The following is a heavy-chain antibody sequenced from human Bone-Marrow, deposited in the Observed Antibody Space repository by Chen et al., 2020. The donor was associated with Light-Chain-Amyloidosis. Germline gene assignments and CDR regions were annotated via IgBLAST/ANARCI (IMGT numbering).Heavy chain of an antibody. CDR3: ARRRDGYNFDY. V-gene: IGHV5-51*03. D-gene: IGHD5-12*01. Sequence: EVQLEQSGPEVKKPGESRKIPGKGSGYPFTNYWIGWVRQMPGKGLEWMGVIYPDDSDARYSPSFEGQVTISADKSITTAYLQWRSLKASDTAMYYCARRRDGYNFDYWGQGTLVTVSS. CDR2: IYPDDSDA. J-gene: IGHJ4*02. CDR1: GYPFTNYW.